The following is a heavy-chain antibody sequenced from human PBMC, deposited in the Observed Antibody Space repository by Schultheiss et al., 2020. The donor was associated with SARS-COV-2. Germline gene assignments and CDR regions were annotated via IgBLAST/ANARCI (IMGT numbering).Heavy chain of an antibody. CDR1: DSPLPA. Sequence: GGSLSSPVQPLDSPLPAMSSVRQAPGKGLEWVSGINWNGGSTGYADSVKGRFTISRDNSKNTLYLQMNSLRAEDTAVYYCARADNSRPSYFDYWGQGTLVTVSS. CDR2: INWNGGST. J-gene: IGHJ4*02. V-gene: IGHV3-23*01. D-gene: IGHD1-20*01. CDR3: ARADNSRPSYFDY.